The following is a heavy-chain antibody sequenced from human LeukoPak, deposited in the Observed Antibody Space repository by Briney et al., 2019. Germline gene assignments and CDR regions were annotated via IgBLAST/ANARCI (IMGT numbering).Heavy chain of an antibody. Sequence: SQTLSLTCTVSGGSISSGGYYWSWIRQPPGKGLEWIGYIYHSGSTYYNPSLKSRVTISVDRSKNQFSLKLSSVTATDTAVYYCARVLPAAAGASHYFDYWGQGTLVTVSS. V-gene: IGHV4-30-2*01. D-gene: IGHD6-13*01. CDR3: ARVLPAAAGASHYFDY. J-gene: IGHJ4*02. CDR2: IYHSGST. CDR1: GGSISSGGYY.